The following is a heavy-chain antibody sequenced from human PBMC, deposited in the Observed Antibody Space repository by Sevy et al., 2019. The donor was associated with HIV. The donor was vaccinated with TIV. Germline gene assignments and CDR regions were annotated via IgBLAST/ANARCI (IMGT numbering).Heavy chain of an antibody. CDR1: GFTFSDYY. J-gene: IGHJ6*02. CDR3: ARAGSNYGYYYYGMDV. Sequence: GGSLRLSCAASGFTFSDYYMSWIRQAPGKGLEWVSYISSSGSTIYYADSVKGRFTISRDNAKNSLYLQMNSLRAEDTAVYYCARAGSNYGYYYYGMDVWGQWTTVTVSS. CDR2: ISSSGSTI. V-gene: IGHV3-11*04. D-gene: IGHD4-4*01.